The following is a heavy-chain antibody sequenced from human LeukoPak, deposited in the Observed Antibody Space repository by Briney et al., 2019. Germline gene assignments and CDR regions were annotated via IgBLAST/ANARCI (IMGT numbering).Heavy chain of an antibody. Sequence: GGSLRLSCAASGFTFDDHGMRWVRQAPGKGLEWVSGIKWDGGRTGYADSVKGRFTISRDNAKNSLYLQMNSLRAEDTAVYYCARGSYGSGSYTFDYWGQGTLVTVSS. CDR1: GFTFDDHG. V-gene: IGHV3-20*04. CDR3: ARGSYGSGSYTFDY. CDR2: IKWDGGRT. J-gene: IGHJ4*02. D-gene: IGHD3-10*01.